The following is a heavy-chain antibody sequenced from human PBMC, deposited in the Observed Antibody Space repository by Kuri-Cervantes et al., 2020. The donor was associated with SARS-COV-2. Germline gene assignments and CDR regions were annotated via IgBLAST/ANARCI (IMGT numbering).Heavy chain of an antibody. J-gene: IGHJ4*02. CDR2: IYYSGST. CDR1: GGSISSYY. CDR3: ARESKDIVVAYFDY. D-gene: IGHD2-2*01. Sequence: SETLSLTCTVSGGSISSYYWSWIRQPPGKGLEWIGYIYYSGSTNYNPSLKSRVTISVDTSKNQFSLKLSSVTAADTAVYYCARESKDIVVAYFDYWGQGTLVTVSS. V-gene: IGHV4-59*01.